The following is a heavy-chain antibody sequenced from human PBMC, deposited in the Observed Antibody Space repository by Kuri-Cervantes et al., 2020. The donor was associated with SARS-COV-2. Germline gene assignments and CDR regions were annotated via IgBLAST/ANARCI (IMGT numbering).Heavy chain of an antibody. D-gene: IGHD6-13*01. Sequence: ESLKISCTVSGGSVSSGSYYWSWNRQPPGKGLEWRGYIYYSWSTNYNPSLKRRVTISVDTSKNQFSLKLSSVTSADTAVYYCARPSLIAAAGADWFDPWGQGTLVTVSS. CDR3: ARPSLIAAAGADWFDP. J-gene: IGHJ5*02. CDR1: GGSVSSGSYY. CDR2: IYYSWST. V-gene: IGHV4-61*01.